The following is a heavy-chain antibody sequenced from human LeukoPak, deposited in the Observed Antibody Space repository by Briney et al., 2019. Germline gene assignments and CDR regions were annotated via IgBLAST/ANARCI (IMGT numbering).Heavy chain of an antibody. CDR3: ARLRTDYGDSFFFDY. CDR2: IYHTGST. J-gene: IGHJ4*02. V-gene: IGHV4-59*01. CDR1: GDSIRSFY. D-gene: IGHD4-17*01. Sequence: SETLSLTCSVSGDSIRSFYWSWIRQPPEQGLECIGYIYHTGSTNYTPSLKSRVTMSVDTSKNQFSLKLTSVTAADTAVYYCARLRTDYGDSFFFDYWGQGIQVAVSS.